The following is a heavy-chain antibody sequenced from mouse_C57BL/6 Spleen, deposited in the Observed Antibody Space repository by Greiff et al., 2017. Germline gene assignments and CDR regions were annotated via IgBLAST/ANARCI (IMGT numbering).Heavy chain of an antibody. J-gene: IGHJ2*01. CDR1: GYTFTSYW. CDR2: IYPGSGST. Sequence: QVQLQQPGAELVKPGASVKMSCKASGYTFTSYWITWVKQRPGPGLEWIGDIYPGSGSTNYNEKFKSKATMTVDTSSSTAYMQLSSLTSEDSSVYYCARWGTAGSAYWGQGTTLTVSA. D-gene: IGHD3-3*01. CDR3: ARWGTAGSAY. V-gene: IGHV1-55*01.